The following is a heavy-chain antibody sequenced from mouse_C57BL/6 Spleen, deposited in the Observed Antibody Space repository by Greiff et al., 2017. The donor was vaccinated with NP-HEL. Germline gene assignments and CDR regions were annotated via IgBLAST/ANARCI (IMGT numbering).Heavy chain of an antibody. D-gene: IGHD1-1*01. CDR2: IHPNSGST. V-gene: IGHV1-64*01. J-gene: IGHJ1*03. CDR3: ARGYYGSRGDWYFDV. Sequence: VQLQQSGAELVKPGASVKLSCKASGYTFTSYWMHWVKQRPGQGLEWIGMIHPNSGSTNYNEKFKSKATLTVDKSSSTAYMQLSSLTSEDSAVYYGARGYYGSRGDWYFDVWGTGTTVTVSS. CDR1: GYTFTSYW.